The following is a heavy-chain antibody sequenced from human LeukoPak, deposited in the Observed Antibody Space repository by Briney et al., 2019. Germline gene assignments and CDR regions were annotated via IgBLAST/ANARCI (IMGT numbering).Heavy chain of an antibody. CDR1: GYTLTSFG. V-gene: IGHV1-46*01. J-gene: IGHJ4*02. CDR2: INPGGGST. Sequence: ASVKVSCKASGYTLTSFGISWVRQAPGQGLEWMGIINPGGGSTSYPQKFQGRVTMTRDTSTSTVYMELSSLRSEDTAFYFCARDEVAGTYYFDNWGQGTLVTVSS. D-gene: IGHD6-19*01. CDR3: ARDEVAGTYYFDN.